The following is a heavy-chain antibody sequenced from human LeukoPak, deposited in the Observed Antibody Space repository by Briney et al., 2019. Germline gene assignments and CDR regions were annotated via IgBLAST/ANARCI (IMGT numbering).Heavy chain of an antibody. J-gene: IGHJ5*02. CDR2: VYYSGST. Sequence: PSETLSLTCSVSGGSINSNNYYWGCIRQPPGKGLEWIGTVYYSGSTYYNPSLKSRVTISVDTSKNQFSLNLNSVTAADTAVYYSARHDFRPVVTYSGNWFDPWGQGTLVTVSS. D-gene: IGHD1-1*01. CDR3: ARHDFRPVVTYSGNWFDP. CDR1: GGSINSNNYY. V-gene: IGHV4-39*01.